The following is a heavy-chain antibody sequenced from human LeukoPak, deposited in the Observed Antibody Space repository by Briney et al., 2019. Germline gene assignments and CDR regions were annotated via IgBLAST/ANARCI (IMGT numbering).Heavy chain of an antibody. V-gene: IGHV3-48*03. CDR2: ISSSGSTI. Sequence: TGGSLRLSCAASGFTFSSYAMNWVRQAPGKGLEWVSSISSSGSTIYYADSLQGRFTISRDNAKNSLYLQMNSLRAEDTAVYYCARKLPNYFDSSGYSISLDFWGQGTLVTVSS. J-gene: IGHJ4*02. CDR1: GFTFSSYA. D-gene: IGHD3-22*01. CDR3: ARKLPNYFDSSGYSISLDF.